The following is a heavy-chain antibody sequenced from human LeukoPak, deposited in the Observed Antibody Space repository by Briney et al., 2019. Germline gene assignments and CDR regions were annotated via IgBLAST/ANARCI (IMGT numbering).Heavy chain of an antibody. J-gene: IGHJ4*02. D-gene: IGHD6-19*01. CDR2: ISYDGSNK. CDR1: GFTFSSYG. Sequence: GRSLRLSCAASGFTFSSYGMHWVRQAPGKGLEWVAVISYDGSNKYYADSVKGRFTISRDNSKNTLYLQMNSLRAEDTAVYYCARVGGQWRPYYFDYWGQGTLVTVSS. CDR3: ARVGGQWRPYYFDY. V-gene: IGHV3-30*03.